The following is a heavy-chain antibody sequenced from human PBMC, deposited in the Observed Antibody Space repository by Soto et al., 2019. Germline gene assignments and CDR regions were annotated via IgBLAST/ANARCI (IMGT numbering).Heavy chain of an antibody. CDR1: GYSFTSYW. V-gene: IGHV5-51*01. Sequence: GESLKISCKGSGYSFTSYWIGWVRQMPGKGLEWMGIIYPGDSDTRYSPSFQGQVTISADKSISTAYLQWSSLKASDTAMYYCARLGIKIDPPAWFDPWGQGTLVTVS. D-gene: IGHD3-9*01. J-gene: IGHJ5*02. CDR3: ARLGIKIDPPAWFDP. CDR2: IYPGDSDT.